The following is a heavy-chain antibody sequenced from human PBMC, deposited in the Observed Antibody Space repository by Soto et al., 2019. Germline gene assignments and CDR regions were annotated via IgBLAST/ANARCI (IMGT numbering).Heavy chain of an antibody. CDR1: GFTFSSYA. Sequence: DVQLLESGGGLVQPEGSLRLSCAASGFTFSSYAMGWVRQGPGKGREWVAVVSIGGSTHYADSVRGRFTISRDNSTNTLSLQMNSLTAEDTAVYFCAKRRGDGGHFDYWGQGALVTVSS. D-gene: IGHD2-21*02. CDR2: VSIGGST. CDR3: AKRRGDGGHFDY. V-gene: IGHV3-23*01. J-gene: IGHJ4*02.